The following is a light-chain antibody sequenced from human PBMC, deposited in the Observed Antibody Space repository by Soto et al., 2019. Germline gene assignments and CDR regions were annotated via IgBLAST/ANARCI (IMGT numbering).Light chain of an antibody. J-gene: IGKJ3*01. CDR1: QSISSW. Sequence: DIQMTQFPSTLSASVGDRVTITCRASQSISSWLAWYQQKPGTAPKLLIYDASSLQSGVPSRFSGSGSETEFTLTITSLQPGDFATYYCQQSYNSPFNFGPGTKVDIK. CDR3: QQSYNSPFN. CDR2: DAS. V-gene: IGKV1-5*01.